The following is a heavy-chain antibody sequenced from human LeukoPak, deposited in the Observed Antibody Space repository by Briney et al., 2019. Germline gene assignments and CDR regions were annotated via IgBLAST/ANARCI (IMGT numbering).Heavy chain of an antibody. Sequence: SGKSLRLSCATSGFTFSNYGMHWVRQAPGKGLEWVAVIWYDGSNKNYVDSVKGRFTISRDNSKNTLYLQMNSLRVEDTAVYSCAKGTTPQAVALDYMDVWGKGTTVTVSS. CDR2: IWYDGSNK. V-gene: IGHV3-33*06. CDR1: GFTFSNYG. D-gene: IGHD6-19*01. J-gene: IGHJ6*03. CDR3: AKGTTPQAVALDYMDV.